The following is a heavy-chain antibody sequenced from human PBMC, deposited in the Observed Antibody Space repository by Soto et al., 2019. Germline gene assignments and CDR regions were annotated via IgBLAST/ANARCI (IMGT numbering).Heavy chain of an antibody. D-gene: IGHD1-26*01. V-gene: IGHV3-15*05. CDR1: GFIFGDAW. CDR3: VAGSTFEY. J-gene: IGHJ4*02. CDR2: VKRKRDGETT. Sequence: PGGSLRLSCAGSGFIFGDAWLSWVRQAPGKGLEWVGRVKRKRDGETTDYAAPVTGRFTISRDDSKPTVYLQMNNLKIDDTGIYYCVAGSTFEYWGKGKLVTVS.